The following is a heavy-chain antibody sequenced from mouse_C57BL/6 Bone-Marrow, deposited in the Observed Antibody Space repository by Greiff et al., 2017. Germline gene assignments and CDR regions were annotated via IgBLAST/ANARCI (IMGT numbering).Heavy chain of an antibody. CDR1: GYTFTDYY. CDR3: ARWDYGSSFAY. J-gene: IGHJ3*01. Sequence: EVQLQQSGPELVKPGASVKISCKASGYTFTDYYMNWVKQSHGKSLEWIGDINPNNGGTSYNQKFKGKATLTVDKSSSTAYMELRSLTSEDSAVYYCARWDYGSSFAYWGQGTLVTVSA. D-gene: IGHD1-1*01. V-gene: IGHV1-26*01. CDR2: INPNNGGT.